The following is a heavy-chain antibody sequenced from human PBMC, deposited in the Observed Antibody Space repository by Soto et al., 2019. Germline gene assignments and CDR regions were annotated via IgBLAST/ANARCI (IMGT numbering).Heavy chain of an antibody. CDR1: GFTFSSYS. D-gene: IGHD3-10*01. Sequence: GGSLRLSCAASGFTFSSYSMNWVRQAPGKGLEWVSSISSSSSYIYYADSVKGRFTISRDNAKNSLYLQMNSLRAEDTAVYYCATRPNYYGSGSYYEDYYYMDVWGKGTTVTVSS. CDR3: ATRPNYYGSGSYYEDYYYMDV. CDR2: ISSSSSYI. J-gene: IGHJ6*03. V-gene: IGHV3-21*01.